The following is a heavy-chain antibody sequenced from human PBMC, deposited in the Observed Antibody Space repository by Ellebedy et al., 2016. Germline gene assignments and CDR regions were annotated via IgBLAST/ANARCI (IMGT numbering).Heavy chain of an antibody. CDR3: RQGHYADY. J-gene: IGHJ4*02. V-gene: IGHV3-7*03. CDR2: INQHGSEK. CDR1: HFPFNTYY. Sequence: GESLKISXTASHFPFNTYYMSWVRQAPGKGLEWVANINQHGSEKYYVDSVKGRFTISRDNAKNSLYLQMNNLRGEDTAVYYCRQGHYADYWGQGTLVTVSS.